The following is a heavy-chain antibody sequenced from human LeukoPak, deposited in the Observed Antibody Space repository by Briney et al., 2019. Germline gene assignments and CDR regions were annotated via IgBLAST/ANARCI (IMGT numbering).Heavy chain of an antibody. CDR1: GFTFSSYA. CDR2: ISGSGGST. V-gene: IGHV3-23*01. Sequence: GGSLRLSCAASGFTFSSYAMSWVRQAPGKGLEWVSAISGSGGSTYYADSVKGRFTISRDNSKNTLYLQMNSLRAEDTAVYHCAKDTGSNYDFWNGYYNPAQYYFDYWGQGTLVTVSS. CDR3: AKDTGSNYDFWNGYYNPAQYYFDY. D-gene: IGHD3-3*01. J-gene: IGHJ4*02.